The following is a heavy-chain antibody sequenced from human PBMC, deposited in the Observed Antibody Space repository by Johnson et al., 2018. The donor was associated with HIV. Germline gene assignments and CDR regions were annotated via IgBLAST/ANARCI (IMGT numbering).Heavy chain of an antibody. CDR3: AKSQQLVNGLFDY. Sequence: SGITGSGGRTYYADFVKGRFTISRDNSKNTLYLQMNSLRAEHTAVYYCAKSQQLVNGLFDYWGRGTLVTVSS. D-gene: IGHD6-13*01. J-gene: IGHJ4*02. CDR2: ITGSGGRT. V-gene: IGHV3-23*01.